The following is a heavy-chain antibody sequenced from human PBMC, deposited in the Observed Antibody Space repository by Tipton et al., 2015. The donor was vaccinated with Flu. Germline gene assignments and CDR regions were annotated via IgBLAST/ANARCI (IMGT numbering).Heavy chain of an antibody. D-gene: IGHD3-10*01. V-gene: IGHV4-38-2*02. CDR2: ISHSGRT. J-gene: IGHJ4*02. CDR3: ARSTYHYGSGSSDY. Sequence: GLVKPSETLSLICTVSDYSISSGYYWGWIRQPPGKGLEWIGCISHSGRTYYNPSLKSRVTISVDTAKNQFSQRLSSVTAADTAVYYCARSTYHYGSGSSDYWGQGTLVTVSS. CDR1: DYSISSGYY.